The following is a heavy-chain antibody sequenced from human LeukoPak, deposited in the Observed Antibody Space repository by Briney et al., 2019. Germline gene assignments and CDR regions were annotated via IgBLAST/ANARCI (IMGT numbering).Heavy chain of an antibody. J-gene: IGHJ4*02. CDR2: IIPIFGTA. Sequence: GSSVKASCKASGATFSSYAISWVRQAPGQGLEWWGGIIPIFGTANYAQKFQGRVTITADESTSTAYMELSSLRSEDTAVYYCARVYCSSTSCYWEADYWGQGTLVTVSS. CDR3: ARVYCSSTSCYWEADY. CDR1: GATFSSYA. V-gene: IGHV1-69*01. D-gene: IGHD2-2*01.